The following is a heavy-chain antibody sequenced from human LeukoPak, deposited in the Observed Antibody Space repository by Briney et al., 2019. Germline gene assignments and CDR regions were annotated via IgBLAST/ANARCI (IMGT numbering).Heavy chain of an antibody. V-gene: IGHV4-59*12. CDR1: GGSISSYY. CDR2: IYHSGST. J-gene: IGHJ3*02. Sequence: SETLSLTCTVSGGSISSYYWSWIRQPPGKGLEWIGYIYHSGSTYYNPSLKSRVTISVDRSKNQFSLKLSSVTAADTAVYYCARGFYDSSGYYEFSAFDIWGQGTMVTVSS. D-gene: IGHD3-22*01. CDR3: ARGFYDSSGYYEFSAFDI.